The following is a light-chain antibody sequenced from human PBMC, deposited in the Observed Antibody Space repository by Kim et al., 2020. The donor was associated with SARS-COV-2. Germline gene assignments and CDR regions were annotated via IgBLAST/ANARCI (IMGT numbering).Light chain of an antibody. CDR3: QQYNTYPYT. J-gene: IGKJ2*01. CDR1: QDIRNH. CDR2: TAS. Sequence: DIRMTQSPPSLSATVGDKVTITCRASQDIRNHLAWFQQKPGKAPKSLIYTASTLLNGVPSKFSGSGSGTEFTLTITSLQPDDLATYYCQQYNTYPYTFGQGTKLEI. V-gene: IGKV1-16*02.